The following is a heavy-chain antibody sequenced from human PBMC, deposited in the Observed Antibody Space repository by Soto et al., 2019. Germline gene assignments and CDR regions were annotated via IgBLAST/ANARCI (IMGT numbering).Heavy chain of an antibody. CDR2: IYAGGNT. V-gene: IGHV3-53*01. D-gene: IGHD3-9*01. Sequence: GSLRLSCAASGFSVTSNYMTWVRQAPGKGLECVSVIYAGGNTYYPDSVKGRFTISSDNSKNTLFLQMNNLRAEDTAVYYCARVTTFYDILTSSYALNYFDYWGQGTRVTVSS. CDR3: ARVTTFYDILTSSYALNYFDY. J-gene: IGHJ4*02. CDR1: GFSVTSNY.